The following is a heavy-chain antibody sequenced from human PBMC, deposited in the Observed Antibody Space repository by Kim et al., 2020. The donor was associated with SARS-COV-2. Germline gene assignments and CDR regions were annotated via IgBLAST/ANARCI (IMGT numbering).Heavy chain of an antibody. CDR3: ARQGVLRYFDWSS. CDR2: INPNSGGT. J-gene: IGHJ5*02. V-gene: IGHV1-2*06. Sequence: ASVKVSCKASGYTFTGYYMHWVRQAPGQGLEWMGRINPNSGGTNYAQKFQGRVTMTRDTSISTAYMELSRLRSDDTAVYYCARQGVLRYFDWSSWGQGTLVTVSS. CDR1: GYTFTGYY. D-gene: IGHD3-9*01.